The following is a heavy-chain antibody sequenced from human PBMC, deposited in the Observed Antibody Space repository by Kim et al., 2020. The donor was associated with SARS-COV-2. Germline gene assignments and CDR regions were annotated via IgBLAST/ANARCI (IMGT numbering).Heavy chain of an antibody. Sequence: GGSLRLSCTASGFPFSSCEMNWVRQAPGKGLEWVSYISSSGTTIYYAGSVKGRFTISRDNAKNSLYLQMNSLRGEDTAVYYCASSSPVTTLSANYWGQGTLVTVSS. D-gene: IGHD4-17*01. CDR1: GFPFSSCE. V-gene: IGHV3-48*03. CDR2: ISSSGTTI. CDR3: ASSSPVTTLSANY. J-gene: IGHJ4*02.